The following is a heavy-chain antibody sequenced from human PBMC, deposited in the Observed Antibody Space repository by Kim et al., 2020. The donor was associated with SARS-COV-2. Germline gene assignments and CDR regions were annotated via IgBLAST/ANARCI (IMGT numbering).Heavy chain of an antibody. CDR3: VKVDEEFDN. V-gene: IGHV4-39*07. J-gene: IGHJ4*02. Sequence: SETLSLTCTVSGGSIISSTHYWGWVRQAPGKGLEWIGSVSDDGKTWYDPSLKSRVTLSIDKSNNQFFLRLTSVTAADTAVYFCVKVDEEFDNGGQGTLVTVSS. CDR1: GGSIISSTHY. CDR2: VSDDGKT.